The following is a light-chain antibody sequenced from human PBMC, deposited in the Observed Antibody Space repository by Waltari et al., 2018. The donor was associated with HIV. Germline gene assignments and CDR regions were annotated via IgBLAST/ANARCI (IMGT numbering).Light chain of an antibody. V-gene: IGKV3-20*01. CDR2: GAS. CDR3: QQYGSTPPIT. Sequence: IVLTQSPGALSLSPWERATLSCRASQSVSSSYLAWYQQKPGQSARLLIYGASSMATGIPDRFSGSGSGTDLTLTISRLEPEDCAVDYCQQYGSTPPITSGEGTRLEIK. J-gene: IGKJ5*01. CDR1: QSVSSSY.